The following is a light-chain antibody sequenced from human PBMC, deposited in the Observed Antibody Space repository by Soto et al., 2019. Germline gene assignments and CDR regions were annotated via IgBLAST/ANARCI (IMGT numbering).Light chain of an antibody. Sequence: EIVLTQSPGTLSLSPGERATLSCRASQSVSSSYLAWYQQKPGQAPRLLIYGASSRAIHTPDRFSGSGSGTDFTLTVSRLEPEDFAVYYCQQYGTSPINFGQGTRLEIK. CDR3: QQYGTSPIN. CDR2: GAS. V-gene: IGKV3-20*01. CDR1: QSVSSSY. J-gene: IGKJ5*01.